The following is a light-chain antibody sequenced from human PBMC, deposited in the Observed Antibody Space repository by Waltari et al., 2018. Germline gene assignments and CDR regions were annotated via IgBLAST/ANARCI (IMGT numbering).Light chain of an antibody. CDR1: QSVGST. J-gene: IGKJ2*01. CDR2: SAS. Sequence: EIVMTQSPATLSVSPGDRATPSCRASQSVGSTLAWYQHKPGQAPRLLIYSASTRATGIPARFSGSGSGTEFTLTISSLQSEDFAVYYCQQYNNWPPMYTFGQGTKLEIK. CDR3: QQYNNWPPMYT. V-gene: IGKV3-15*01.